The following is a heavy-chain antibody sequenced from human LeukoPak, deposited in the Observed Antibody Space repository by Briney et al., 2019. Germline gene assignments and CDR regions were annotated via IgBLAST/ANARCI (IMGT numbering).Heavy chain of an antibody. V-gene: IGHV3-20*04. Sequence: PGGSLRLSCAASGFTFSSYSMSWVRQAPGKGLEWVSGINWNAGSRGYADSVKGRFTISRDNAKNSLSLQMNSLRAEDTALYYCARVSGGDGYNYGYYYYYMDVWGKGTTVTVSS. D-gene: IGHD5-24*01. CDR1: GFTFSSYS. CDR2: INWNAGSR. J-gene: IGHJ6*03. CDR3: ARVSGGDGYNYGYYYYYMDV.